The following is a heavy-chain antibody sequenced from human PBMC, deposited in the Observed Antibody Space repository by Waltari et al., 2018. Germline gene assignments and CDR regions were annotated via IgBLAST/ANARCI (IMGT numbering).Heavy chain of an antibody. CDR2: IYPGDSDT. J-gene: IGHJ4*02. CDR3: ARHERRRPYDY. V-gene: IGHV5-51*01. CDR1: GYTFSNSW. Sequence: EVQLVQSGAEVKKSGESLKISCKGSGYTFSNSWIGRVRQMPGKGLEWIGIIYPGDSDTRYSPSFQGQVSISADESISTAYLQWSSLKASDSAMYYCARHERRRPYDYWGQGTLVTVSS. D-gene: IGHD6-25*01.